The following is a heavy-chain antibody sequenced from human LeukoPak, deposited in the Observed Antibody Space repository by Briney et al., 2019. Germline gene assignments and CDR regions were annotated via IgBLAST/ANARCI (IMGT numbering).Heavy chain of an antibody. J-gene: IGHJ5*02. Sequence: PGGSLRLSCAASGFTFSSYGMHWVRQAPGKGLEWVAFIRYDGSNKYYADSVKGRFTISRDNSKNTLYLQMNSLRAEDTAVYYCAKGGYSSSWYWFDPWAREPWSPSPQ. CDR3: AKGGYSSSWYWFDP. CDR2: IRYDGSNK. V-gene: IGHV3-30*02. CDR1: GFTFSSYG. D-gene: IGHD6-13*01.